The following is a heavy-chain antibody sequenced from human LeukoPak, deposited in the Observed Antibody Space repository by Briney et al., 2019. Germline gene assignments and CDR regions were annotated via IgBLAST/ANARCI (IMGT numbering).Heavy chain of an antibody. CDR1: GFTFSSYG. CDR2: ISYDGSNK. V-gene: IGHV3-30*03. CDR3: ASISSEDY. J-gene: IGHJ4*02. Sequence: GRSLRLSCAASGFTFSSYGMHWVRQAPGKGLEWVAVISYDGSNKYYADSVKGRFTISRDNSKNTLYLQMNSLRAEDTAVYYCASISSEDYWGQGTLVTVSS. D-gene: IGHD6-6*01.